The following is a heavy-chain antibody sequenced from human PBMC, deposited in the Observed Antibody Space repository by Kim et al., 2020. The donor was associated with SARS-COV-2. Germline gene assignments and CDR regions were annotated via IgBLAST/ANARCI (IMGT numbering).Heavy chain of an antibody. Sequence: GGSLRLSCAASGFTFSSYAMSWVRQAPGKGLEWVSAISGSGGSTYYADSVKGRFTISRDNSKNTLYLQMNSLRAEDTAVYYCAKDGIVEDNYYYGMDVWGQGTTVTVSS. V-gene: IGHV3-23*01. CDR1: GFTFSSYA. CDR2: ISGSGGST. D-gene: IGHD2-15*01. J-gene: IGHJ6*02. CDR3: AKDGIVEDNYYYGMDV.